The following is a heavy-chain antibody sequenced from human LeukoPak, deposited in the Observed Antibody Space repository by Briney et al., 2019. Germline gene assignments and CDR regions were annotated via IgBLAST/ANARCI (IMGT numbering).Heavy chain of an antibody. CDR3: ARAQRFLGYCSGGSCYSDYYYMDV. Sequence: ASVKVSCKASGGTFSSYAISWVRQAPGQGLEWMGGIIPIFGTANYAQKFQGRVTITADESTSTAYMELSSLRSEDTAVYYCARAQRFLGYCSGGSCYSDYYYMDVWGKGTTVTISS. CDR2: IIPIFGTA. CDR1: GGTFSSYA. D-gene: IGHD2-15*01. J-gene: IGHJ6*03. V-gene: IGHV1-69*13.